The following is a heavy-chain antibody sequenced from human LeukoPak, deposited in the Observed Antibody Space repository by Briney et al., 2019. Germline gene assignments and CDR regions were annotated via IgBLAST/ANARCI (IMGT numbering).Heavy chain of an antibody. Sequence: PGGSLRLSCAASGFTFSSYGMHWVRQAPGKGLEWVAFIRYDGSNKYYADSVKGRFTISRDNSKNTLYLQMNSLRAEDTAVYYCAKAGRLLWFGELPYMDVWGKGTTVTVSS. CDR3: AKAGRLLWFGELPYMDV. D-gene: IGHD3-10*01. CDR1: GFTFSSYG. CDR2: IRYDGSNK. J-gene: IGHJ6*03. V-gene: IGHV3-30*02.